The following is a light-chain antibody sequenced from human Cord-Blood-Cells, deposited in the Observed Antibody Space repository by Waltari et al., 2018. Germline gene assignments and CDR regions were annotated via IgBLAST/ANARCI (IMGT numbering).Light chain of an antibody. CDR3: SSYAGSNNFVV. J-gene: IGLJ2*01. Sequence: QSALTQPPSASGSPGQSVTISCTGTSSDVCGYNYVSWYQQHPGKAPKLMIYEVSKRPSGVPDRFAGSKSGNTASLTGSGLQAEDEADYYCSSYAGSNNFVVFGGGTKLTVL. V-gene: IGLV2-8*01. CDR2: EVS. CDR1: SSDVCGYNY.